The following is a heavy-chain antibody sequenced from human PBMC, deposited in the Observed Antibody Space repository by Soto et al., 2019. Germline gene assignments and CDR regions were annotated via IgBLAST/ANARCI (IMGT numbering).Heavy chain of an antibody. Sequence: QVQLVESGGGVVQPGRSLRLSCAASGFTFSSYAMHWVRQAPGKGLEWVAVISYDGSNKYYADSVKGRFTISRDNSKNTLYLQMNSLRAEDTAVYYCARGGTYGSGSYRVLDYWGQGTLVTVSS. J-gene: IGHJ4*02. CDR1: GFTFSSYA. CDR2: ISYDGSNK. CDR3: ARGGTYGSGSYRVLDY. D-gene: IGHD3-10*01. V-gene: IGHV3-30-3*01.